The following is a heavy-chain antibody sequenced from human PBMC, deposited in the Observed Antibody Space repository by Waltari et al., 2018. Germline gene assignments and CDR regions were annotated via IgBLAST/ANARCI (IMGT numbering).Heavy chain of an antibody. Sequence: EVQLLESGGDFVQPGGSLGLSWPISGFAFGRDAINWVRQAPGTGLDWVAAISVSDDTYYALSVNGRFTISRDTSRNTVYLHMNSLRAEDTAVYYCAKPFYNWDDPLDSWGQGTLVTVSS. CDR1: GFAFGRDA. CDR2: ISVSDDT. V-gene: IGHV3-23*01. CDR3: AKPFYNWDDPLDS. D-gene: IGHD1-20*01. J-gene: IGHJ4*02.